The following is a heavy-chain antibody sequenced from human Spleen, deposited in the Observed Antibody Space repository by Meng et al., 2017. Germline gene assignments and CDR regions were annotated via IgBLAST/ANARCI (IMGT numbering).Heavy chain of an antibody. CDR3: ARGSGITMVRGVIIRSSSWFDP. CDR2: INHSGST. V-gene: IGHV4-4*02. Sequence: GSLRLSCVVSGGSISSDYWWSWVRQPPGKGLEWIGEINHSGSTNYNPSLKSRVTISVDTSKNQFSLKLSSVTAADTAVYYCARGSGITMVRGVIIRSSSWFDPWGQGTLVTVSS. D-gene: IGHD3-10*01. CDR1: GGSISSDYW. J-gene: IGHJ5*02.